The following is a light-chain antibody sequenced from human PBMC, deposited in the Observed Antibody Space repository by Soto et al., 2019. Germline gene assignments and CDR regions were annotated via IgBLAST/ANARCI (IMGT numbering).Light chain of an antibody. Sequence: EIVLTQSPGTLSLSPGERATLSRRASQSVSSSYLAWYQQKPGQAPRLLIYGASSRATGIPDRFNGSGSGTDFTLTISRLEPKDFAVYYCQQYGSSPYTFGQGTKLEIK. CDR2: GAS. CDR3: QQYGSSPYT. V-gene: IGKV3-20*01. J-gene: IGKJ2*01. CDR1: QSVSSSY.